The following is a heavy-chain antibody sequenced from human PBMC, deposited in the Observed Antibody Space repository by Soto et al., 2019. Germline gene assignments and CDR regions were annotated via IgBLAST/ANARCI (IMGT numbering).Heavy chain of an antibody. CDR2: IIPIFGTA. D-gene: IGHD1-26*01. CDR1: GGTFSSYA. V-gene: IGHV1-69*13. Sequence: GASVKVSCKASGGTFSSYAISWVRQAPGQGLEWMGGIIPIFGTANYAQKFQGRVTITADESTSTAYMELSSLRSEDTAVYYCARDQWEPHYGYYYYYYGMDVWGQGTTVTVSS. CDR3: ARDQWEPHYGYYYYYYGMDV. J-gene: IGHJ6*02.